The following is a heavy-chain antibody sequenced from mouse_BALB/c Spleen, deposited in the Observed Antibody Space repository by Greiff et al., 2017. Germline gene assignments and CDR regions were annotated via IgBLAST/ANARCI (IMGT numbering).Heavy chain of an antibody. CDR2: ISYSGST. V-gene: IGHV3-2*02. D-gene: IGHD2-2*01. J-gene: IGHJ4*01. CDR3: ARSYGYDYAMDF. CDR1: GYSITSDYA. Sequence: EVKVEESGPGLVKPSQSLSLTCTVTGYSITSDYAWYWIRQFPGNKLEWMGYISYSGSTSYNPSLKSRISITRDTSKNQFFLQLNSVTTEDTATYYCARSYGYDYAMDFWGQGTSVTVSS.